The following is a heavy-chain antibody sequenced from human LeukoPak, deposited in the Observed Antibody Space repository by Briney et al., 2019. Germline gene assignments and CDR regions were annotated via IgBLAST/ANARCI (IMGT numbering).Heavy chain of an antibody. CDR2: INPNSGGT. CDR1: GYTFTGYY. CDR3: AREDWLLPHGNANDY. D-gene: IGHD3-9*01. J-gene: IGHJ4*02. V-gene: IGHV1-2*02. Sequence: ASVKVSCKASGYTFTGYYMHWVRQAPGQGLEWMGWINPNSGGTNYAQKFQGRVTMTRDTSISTAYMELSRLRSDDTAVYYCAREDWLLPHGNANDYWGQGTLVTVSS.